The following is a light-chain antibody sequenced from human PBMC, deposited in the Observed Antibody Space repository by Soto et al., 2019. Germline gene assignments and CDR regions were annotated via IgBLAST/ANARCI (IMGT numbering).Light chain of an antibody. V-gene: IGKV3-20*01. J-gene: IGKJ4*01. CDR1: QGLGTN. Sequence: DIEWTESGASVDLCRRRIITKPCRASQGLGTNLAWYQQKPGQAHRLIIYGTSSRATGIPDRFTGSGSGTDFTLTLRTLEPEDLAVYNCEPYGSSAGTVGGGTKVDIK. CDR3: EPYGSSAGT. CDR2: GTS.